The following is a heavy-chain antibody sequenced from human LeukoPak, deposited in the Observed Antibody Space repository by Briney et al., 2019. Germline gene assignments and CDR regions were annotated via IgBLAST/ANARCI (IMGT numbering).Heavy chain of an antibody. Sequence: GASVKVSCKASGYTFTGYYMHWVRQAPGQGLEWMGWINPNSGGTNYAQKFQGRVTMTRDTSISTAYMELSRLRSDDTAVYYCARGPATSSNAYYYYYYMDVWGKGTTVTVSS. CDR2: INPNSGGT. CDR3: ARGPATSSNAYYYYYYMDV. V-gene: IGHV1-2*02. CDR1: GYTFTGYY. D-gene: IGHD5-12*01. J-gene: IGHJ6*03.